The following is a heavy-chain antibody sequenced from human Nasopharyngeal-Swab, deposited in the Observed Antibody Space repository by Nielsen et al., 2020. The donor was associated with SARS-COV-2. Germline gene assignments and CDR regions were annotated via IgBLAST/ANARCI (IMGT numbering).Heavy chain of an antibody. V-gene: IGHV3-7*03. CDR2: IKQDGSEK. Sequence: GESLKISCAASGFTFSSYEMSWVRQAPGKGLEWVANIKQDGSEKYYVDSVKGRFTISRDNAKNSLYLQMNSLRAEDTAVYYCARSHRDYYDSSGSDDYWGQGTLVTVSS. CDR1: GFTFSSYE. CDR3: ARSHRDYYDSSGSDDY. J-gene: IGHJ4*02. D-gene: IGHD3-22*01.